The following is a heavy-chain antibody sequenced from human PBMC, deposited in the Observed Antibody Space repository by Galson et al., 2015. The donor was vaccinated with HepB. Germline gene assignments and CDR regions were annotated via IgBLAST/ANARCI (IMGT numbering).Heavy chain of an antibody. J-gene: IGHJ5*02. Sequence: SLRLSCAASGFIFSTYWMHWVRQAPGKGLVWVSRINSDGGSTNYADSVKGRFTISRDNAKNTLYLQMNSLRAEDTAVYYCARVYYDFWSGYEGPFGPWGQGTLVTVSS. CDR3: ARVYYDFWSGYEGPFGP. CDR2: INSDGGST. D-gene: IGHD3-3*01. CDR1: GFIFSTYW. V-gene: IGHV3-74*01.